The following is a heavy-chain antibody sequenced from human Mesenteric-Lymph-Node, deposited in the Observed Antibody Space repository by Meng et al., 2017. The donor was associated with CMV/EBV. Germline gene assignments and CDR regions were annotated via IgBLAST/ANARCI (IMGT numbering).Heavy chain of an antibody. Sequence: SETLSLTCAVYGGSFSDFYWSWIRQPPGKGLEWIGEINHRESTTYNPSLKSRVTISVDTSKNQFSLKLSSVTAADTAVYYCARYRITIFGVVIRAYYYYYGMDVWGQGTTVTVSS. V-gene: IGHV4-34*01. D-gene: IGHD3-3*01. CDR3: ARYRITIFGVVIRAYYYYYGMDV. CDR1: GGSFSDFY. J-gene: IGHJ6*02. CDR2: INHREST.